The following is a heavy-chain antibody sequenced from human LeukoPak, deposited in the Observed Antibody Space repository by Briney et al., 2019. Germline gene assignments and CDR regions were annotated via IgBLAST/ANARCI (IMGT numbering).Heavy chain of an antibody. Sequence: KPSETLSLTCTVSGGSISSSSYYWGWIRQPPGKGLEWIGYIYYSGSTNYNPSLKSRVTISVDTSKNQFSLKLSSVTAADTAVYYCASYLGIYGSGSYFDAFDIWGQGTMVTVSS. CDR2: IYYSGST. CDR3: ASYLGIYGSGSYFDAFDI. CDR1: GGSISSSSYY. V-gene: IGHV4-61*05. J-gene: IGHJ3*02. D-gene: IGHD3-10*01.